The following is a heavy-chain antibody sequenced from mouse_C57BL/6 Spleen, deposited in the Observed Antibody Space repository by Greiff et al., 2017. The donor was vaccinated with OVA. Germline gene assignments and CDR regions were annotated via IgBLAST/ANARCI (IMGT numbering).Heavy chain of an antibody. J-gene: IGHJ4*01. Sequence: EVKLVESGGGLVKPGGSLKLSCAASGFTFSDYGMHWVRQAPEKGLEWVAYISSGSSTIYYADTVKGRFTISRDNAKNTLFLQMTSLRSEDTAMYYCARYYSNYEDYAMDYWGQGTSVTVS. CDR1: GFTFSDYG. CDR2: ISSGSSTI. CDR3: ARYYSNYEDYAMDY. D-gene: IGHD2-5*01. V-gene: IGHV5-17*01.